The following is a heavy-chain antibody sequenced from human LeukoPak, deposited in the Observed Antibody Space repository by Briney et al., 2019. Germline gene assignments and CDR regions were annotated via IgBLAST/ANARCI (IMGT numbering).Heavy chain of an antibody. D-gene: IGHD3-22*01. CDR3: AREPYYYDSSGYPLYYYYGMDV. CDR1: GGTFISYA. CDR2: IIPIFGTA. J-gene: IGHJ6*02. V-gene: IGHV1-69*13. Sequence: SVQVSCKASGGTFISYAISWVRQAPGQGLEWMGGIIPIFGTANYAQKFQGRVTITADESTSTAYMELSSLRSEDTAVYYCAREPYYYDSSGYPLYYYYGMDVWGQGTTVTVSS.